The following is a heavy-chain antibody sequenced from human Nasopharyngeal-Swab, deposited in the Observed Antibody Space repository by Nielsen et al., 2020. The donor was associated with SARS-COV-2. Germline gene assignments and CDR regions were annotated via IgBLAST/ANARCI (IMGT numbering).Heavy chain of an antibody. J-gene: IGHJ4*02. Sequence: LKISCAASGFTFGTYWMHWVRQAPGKRLEWISRINTDGSSTGDADSVKGRFTVSRDNGKNTLYLQMNSLRAEDTAVYYGARGYAAMGFFDYWGQGTLVTVSS. D-gene: IGHD2-2*01. CDR2: INTDGSST. V-gene: IGHV3-74*01. CDR1: GFTFGTYW. CDR3: ARGYAAMGFFDY.